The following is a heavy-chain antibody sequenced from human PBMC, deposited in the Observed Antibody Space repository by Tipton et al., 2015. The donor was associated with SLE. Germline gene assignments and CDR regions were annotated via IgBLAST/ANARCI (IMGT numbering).Heavy chain of an antibody. Sequence: QSGAEVKKPGASVKVSCKASGYTFTGYYIHWVRQAPGQGLEWMGWINPNSGGTSSAQQFQGRVTMTRDTSISTAYMELSRLRTDDTAVYYCAKDYYGSGSYPDYWGQGTLVTVSS. CDR2: INPNSGGT. V-gene: IGHV1-2*02. D-gene: IGHD3-10*01. J-gene: IGHJ4*02. CDR1: GYTFTGYY. CDR3: AKDYYGSGSYPDY.